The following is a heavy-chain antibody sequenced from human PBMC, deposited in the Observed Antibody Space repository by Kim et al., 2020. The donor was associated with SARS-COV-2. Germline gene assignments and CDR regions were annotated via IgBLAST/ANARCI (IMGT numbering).Heavy chain of an antibody. V-gene: IGHV1-18*04. J-gene: IGHJ3*02. D-gene: IGHD3-9*01. CDR3: ARDHRSSNLTYYDILTGYLAPTGEKAFDI. CDR1: GYTFTSYG. CDR2: ISAYNGNT. Sequence: ASVKVSCKASGYTFTSYGISWVRQAPGQGLEWMGWISAYNGNTNYAQKLQGRVTMTTDTSTSTAYMELRSLRSDDTAVYYCARDHRSSNLTYYDILTGYLAPTGEKAFDIWGQGTMVTVSS.